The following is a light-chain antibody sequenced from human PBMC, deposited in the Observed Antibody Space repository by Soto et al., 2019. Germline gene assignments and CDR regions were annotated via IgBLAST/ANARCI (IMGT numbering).Light chain of an antibody. CDR2: KAA. CDR1: DNIVHW. J-gene: IGKJ1*01. V-gene: IGKV1-5*03. Sequence: DIQMTQSPSTLSASVGDGVAITCRASDNIVHWVAWYQQKPGKAPKLLIYKAANLADEVPSRFAGSGSGTDFTLTITRLQPDDFATYYCQHYNSFSRTFGQGTKVEV. CDR3: QHYNSFSRT.